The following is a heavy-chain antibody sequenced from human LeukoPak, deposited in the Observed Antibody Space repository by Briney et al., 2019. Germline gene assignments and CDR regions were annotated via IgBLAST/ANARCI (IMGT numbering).Heavy chain of an antibody. CDR2: IVSPSGNI. CDR1: GFTFSTST. Sequence: GGSLRLSCAASGFTFSTSTMNWVRQAPGKGLEWVSPIVSPSGNIYYADSVKGRFTISRDNSKNSLYLQMSSLRAEDTAVYYCTRVEETATTAAIIRKYSYYYYYMDVWGKGNTVTVSS. D-gene: IGHD4-11*01. J-gene: IGHJ6*03. CDR3: TRVEETATTAAIIRKYSYYYYYMDV. V-gene: IGHV3-21*01.